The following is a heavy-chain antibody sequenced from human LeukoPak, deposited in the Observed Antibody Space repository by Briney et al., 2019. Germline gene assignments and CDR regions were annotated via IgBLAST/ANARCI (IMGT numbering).Heavy chain of an antibody. J-gene: IGHJ4*02. CDR3: ASGYDSSGYYFPFDY. CDR1: GGSISTYY. V-gene: IGHV4-59*05. CDR2: IYYSGST. D-gene: IGHD3-22*01. Sequence: PSETLSLTCTLSGGSISTYYWSWLRQPPGKGLEWIGSIYYSGSTYYNPSLKSRVTISVDTSKNQFSLKLSSVTAADTAVYYCASGYDSSGYYFPFDYWGQGTLVTVSS.